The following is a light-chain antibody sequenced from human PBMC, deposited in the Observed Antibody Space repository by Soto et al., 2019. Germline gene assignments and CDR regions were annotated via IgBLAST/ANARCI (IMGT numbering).Light chain of an antibody. CDR2: DAS. J-gene: IGKJ4*01. CDR3: QYYNTLPYT. CDR1: QDIGIY. V-gene: IGKV1-33*01. Sequence: DLPMTQSPSSLSASVGDRVTITCQASQDIGIYLHWYQQKPGKAPKLLIYDASILEIGVPSRFGGTGSGTDFTLTISSLQPEDYATNYSQYYNTLPYTFCGGTKMEFK.